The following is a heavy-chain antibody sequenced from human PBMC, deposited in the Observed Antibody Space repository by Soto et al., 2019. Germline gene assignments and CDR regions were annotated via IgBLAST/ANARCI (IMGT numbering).Heavy chain of an antibody. CDR2: IYYSGST. V-gene: IGHV4-39*01. Sequence: SETLSLTCTVSGGSISSSSYYRGWIRQPPGKGLEWIGSIYYSGSTYYNPSLKSRVTISVDTSKNQFSLKLSSVTAADTAVYYCARLTIFGVAKGYYYYYGMDVWGQGTTVTVSS. J-gene: IGHJ6*02. CDR3: ARLTIFGVAKGYYYYYGMDV. CDR1: GGSISSSSYY. D-gene: IGHD3-3*01.